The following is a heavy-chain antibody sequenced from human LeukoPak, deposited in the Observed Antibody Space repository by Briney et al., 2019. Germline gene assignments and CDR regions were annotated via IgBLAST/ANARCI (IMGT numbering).Heavy chain of an antibody. J-gene: IGHJ4*02. CDR1: GGSFSPYY. D-gene: IGHD2-15*01. Sequence: PSETLSLTCAVYGGSFSPYYWSWIRQPPEKGLEWVGYIYYSGTTNYNPSLKSRVTISVDTSKNQFSLKLSSVTAADTAVYYCARGGVANFDYWGQGTLVTASS. CDR3: ARGGVANFDY. CDR2: IYYSGTT. V-gene: IGHV4-59*08.